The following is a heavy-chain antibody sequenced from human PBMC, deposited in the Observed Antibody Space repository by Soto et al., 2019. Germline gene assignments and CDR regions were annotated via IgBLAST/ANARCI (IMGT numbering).Heavy chain of an antibody. CDR1: GFTFSTYA. CDR3: AKEGSSSCLDY. D-gene: IGHD6-13*01. CDR2: ISGSGAST. Sequence: EVQLLESGGGLVQPGGSLRLSCAASGFTFSTYAMSWVRQAPGKGLEWVSAISGSGASTYYADSVKGRFTISRDNSINTLYLQMSSLRAEDTAVYYCAKEGSSSCLDYWGQGTLVTVSS. V-gene: IGHV3-23*01. J-gene: IGHJ4*02.